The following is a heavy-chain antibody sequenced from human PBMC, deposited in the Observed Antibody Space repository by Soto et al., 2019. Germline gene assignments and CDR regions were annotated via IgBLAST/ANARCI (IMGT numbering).Heavy chain of an antibody. D-gene: IGHD6-13*01. CDR1: GFTFSSYW. Sequence: GESLKISCAASGFTFSSYWMSWVRQAPGKGLEWVANIKQDGSEKYYVDSVKGRFTISRDNAKNSLYLQMNSLRAEDTAVYYCANQQFDDAFDIWGQGTMVTVSS. J-gene: IGHJ3*02. V-gene: IGHV3-7*01. CDR2: IKQDGSEK. CDR3: ANQQFDDAFDI.